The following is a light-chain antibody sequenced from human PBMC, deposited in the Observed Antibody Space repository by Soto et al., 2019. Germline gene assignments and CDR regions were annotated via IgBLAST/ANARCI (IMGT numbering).Light chain of an antibody. CDR3: QQANSFPLT. CDR1: QDISNY. V-gene: IGKV1-33*01. Sequence: DIQMTQSPSSLSASVGDRVTITCQASQDISNYLNWYQQKPGKAPKLLIYDASNLETGVPSRFSGSGSGTDFTLTISSLQPEDFAIYYCQQANSFPLTFGGGTKVDI. J-gene: IGKJ4*01. CDR2: DAS.